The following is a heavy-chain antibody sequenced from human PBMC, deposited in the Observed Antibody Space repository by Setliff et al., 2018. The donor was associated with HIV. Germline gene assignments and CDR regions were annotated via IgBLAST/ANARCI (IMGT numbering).Heavy chain of an antibody. V-gene: IGHV4-4*09. CDR1: GGSISTSY. J-gene: IGHJ3*02. D-gene: IGHD2-15*01. CDR2: IYISGTT. Sequence: PSETLSLTCTVSGGSISTSYWNWIRRPPGKGLEWIAYIYISGTTNYNPSLKSRVTISLDTSRNQFSLKLGSVTAADPAMYYCAREHCSGGSCNGFDIWGQGTMVTVSS. CDR3: AREHCSGGSCNGFDI.